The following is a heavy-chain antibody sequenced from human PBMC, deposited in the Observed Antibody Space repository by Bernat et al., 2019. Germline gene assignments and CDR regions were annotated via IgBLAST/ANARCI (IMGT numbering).Heavy chain of an antibody. CDR1: GGTFSSYA. D-gene: IGHD1-26*01. CDR2: IIPIFGTA. Sequence: QVQLVQSGAEVKKPGSSVKVSCKASGGTFSSYAISWVRQAPGQGLEWMGGIIPIFGTANYAQKFQGRVTITADESTSTAYMELSSLRSEDTAVYYCARGGYSGSYRSPAYFDYCFQGTMVTVSS. J-gene: IGHJ4*02. CDR3: ARGGYSGSYRSPAYFDY. V-gene: IGHV1-69*01.